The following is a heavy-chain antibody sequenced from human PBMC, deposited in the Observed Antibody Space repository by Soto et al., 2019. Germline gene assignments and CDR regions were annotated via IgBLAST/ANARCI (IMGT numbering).Heavy chain of an antibody. V-gene: IGHV3-15*01. Sequence: GGSLRLSCTASGFTFSNAWMSWVRQAPGKGLEWIGRIKGESDGGTTDYATPVIGRFSISRDQSKDTLYLHMNSLKTEDTAVYYCTTGLSNGYYNFDYWGQGT. CDR3: TTGLSNGYYNFDY. J-gene: IGHJ4*02. CDR2: IKGESDGGTT. D-gene: IGHD3-22*01. CDR1: GFTFSNAW.